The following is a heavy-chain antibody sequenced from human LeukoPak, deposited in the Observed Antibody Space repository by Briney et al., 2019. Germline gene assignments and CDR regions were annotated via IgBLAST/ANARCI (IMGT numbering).Heavy chain of an antibody. J-gene: IGHJ6*03. CDR3: ARAYSNPSYDYYYMDV. CDR2: IYSSGSA. V-gene: IGHV4-4*07. CDR1: GGSISSYY. D-gene: IGHD4-11*01. Sequence: SETLSLTCTVSGGSISSYYWSWIRQPAGKGQEWIGRIYSSGSANYNPPLKSRVTISVDKSKNQFSLRLSSVTAADTAVYYCARAYSNPSYDYYYMDVWGKGTTVTVSS.